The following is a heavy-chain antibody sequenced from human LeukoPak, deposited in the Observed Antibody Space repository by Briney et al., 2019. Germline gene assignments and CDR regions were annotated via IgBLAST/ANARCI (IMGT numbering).Heavy chain of an antibody. Sequence: GGSLRLSCAASGFTSSDYYMSWIRQAPGKGLEWVSYISSSGSTIYYADSVKGRFTISRDNAKNSLYLQMNSLRAEDTAVYYCASDIAVAGNYYGMDVWGQGTTVTVSS. V-gene: IGHV3-11*01. J-gene: IGHJ6*02. D-gene: IGHD6-19*01. CDR3: ASDIAVAGNYYGMDV. CDR2: ISSSGSTI. CDR1: GFTSSDYY.